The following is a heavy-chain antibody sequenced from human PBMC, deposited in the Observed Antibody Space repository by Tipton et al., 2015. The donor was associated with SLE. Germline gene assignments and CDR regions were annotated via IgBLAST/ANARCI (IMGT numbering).Heavy chain of an antibody. Sequence: GLVKPSETLSLICTVSGGYISTGNFYWGWIRQPPGKGLEWIGTIYHRGSTYYNPSLKSRVTISVDTSKNQFSLKLSSVTAADTAVYYCARVQAYEGFDPWGQGTLVTVSS. D-gene: IGHD3-16*01. CDR1: GGYISTGNFY. CDR2: IYHRGST. J-gene: IGHJ5*02. CDR3: ARVQAYEGFDP. V-gene: IGHV4-39*07.